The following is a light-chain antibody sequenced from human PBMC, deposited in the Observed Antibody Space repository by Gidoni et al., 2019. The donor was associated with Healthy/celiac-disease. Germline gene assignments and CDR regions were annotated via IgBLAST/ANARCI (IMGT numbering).Light chain of an antibody. CDR3: QQRSNWPPLT. CDR1: QSVSSY. V-gene: IGKV3-11*01. J-gene: IGKJ4*01. Sequence: EIVLTQSQATLSLSPGERATLSCRASQSVSSYLAWYQQKPGQDPRLLIYDASNRATGIPARFSGSGSGTDVTLTISSLEPEDFAVYYCQQRSNWPPLTFGGGTKVEIK. CDR2: DAS.